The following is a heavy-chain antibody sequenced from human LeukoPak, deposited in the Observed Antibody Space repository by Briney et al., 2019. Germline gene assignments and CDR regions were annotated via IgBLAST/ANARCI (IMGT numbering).Heavy chain of an antibody. CDR1: GLTLDKYW. V-gene: IGHV3-7*03. Sequence: GGSLRLSCVASGLTLDKYWMTWVRQAPGKGLEWVANIRQDGREKDLVDSVKGRFTISRDDATSSVYLQMSSVRVEDTAIYYCARGRFLYGWGMDVWGQGTTVTVS. D-gene: IGHD3-10*01. CDR3: ARGRFLYGWGMDV. CDR2: IRQDGREK. J-gene: IGHJ6*02.